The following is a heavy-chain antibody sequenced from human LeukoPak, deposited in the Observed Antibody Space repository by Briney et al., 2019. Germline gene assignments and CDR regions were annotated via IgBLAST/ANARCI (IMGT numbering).Heavy chain of an antibody. CDR3: ARGISGWYGANWFDP. Sequence: SETLSLTCTVSGGSISSSSYYWGWSRQPPGKGLEWIGSIYYSGSTYYNPSLKSRVTISVDTSKNQFSLKLSSVTAADTAVYYCARGISGWYGANWFDPWGQGTLVTVSS. D-gene: IGHD6-19*01. CDR2: IYYSGST. CDR1: GGSISSSSYY. J-gene: IGHJ5*02. V-gene: IGHV4-39*07.